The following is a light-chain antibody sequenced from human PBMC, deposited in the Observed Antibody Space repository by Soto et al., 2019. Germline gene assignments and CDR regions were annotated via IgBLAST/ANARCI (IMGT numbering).Light chain of an antibody. V-gene: IGKV1-39*01. CDR1: QRISSY. CDR2: AAS. CDR3: QQTYTTPLT. Sequence: DIQVTQSPSSLSASVADRVTITCRTSQRISSYLNWFQQKPGKAPKLLIYAASTLQSGVPSRFSGSGSGTHFTLTISDLQPEDFATYYCQQTYTTPLTLGGGTKVEIK. J-gene: IGKJ4*01.